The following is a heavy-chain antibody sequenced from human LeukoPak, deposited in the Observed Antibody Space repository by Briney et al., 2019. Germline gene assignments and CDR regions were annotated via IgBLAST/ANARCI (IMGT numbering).Heavy chain of an antibody. CDR1: GFTFSSYA. CDR3: AKDSASGYYYDGTFDY. J-gene: IGHJ4*02. Sequence: PGGSLRLSCAASGFTFSSYAMSWVRQPPGKGLEWVSAISGSGGSTFYTDSVKGRFTIYRDNSKNTLYLKMNSLSAEDTAVYYCAKDSASGYYYDGTFDYWGQGTLVTVSS. D-gene: IGHD5-12*01. V-gene: IGHV3-23*01. CDR2: ISGSGGST.